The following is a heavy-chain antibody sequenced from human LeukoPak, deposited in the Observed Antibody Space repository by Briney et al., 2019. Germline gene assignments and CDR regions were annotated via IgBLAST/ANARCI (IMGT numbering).Heavy chain of an antibody. CDR1: GGSFSGYY. CDR2: IYHSGST. CDR3: ARVGSGIVGAIPRGSWFDP. D-gene: IGHD1-26*01. J-gene: IGHJ5*02. V-gene: IGHV4-34*01. Sequence: SETLSLTCAVYGGSFSGYYWSWIRQPPGKGLEWIGYIYHSGSTYYNPSLKSRVTISVDRSKNQFSLKLSSVTAADTAVYYCARVGSGIVGAIPRGSWFDPWGQGTLVTVSS.